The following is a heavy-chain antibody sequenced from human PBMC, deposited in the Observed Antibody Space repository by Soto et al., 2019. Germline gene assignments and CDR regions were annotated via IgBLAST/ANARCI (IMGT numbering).Heavy chain of an antibody. J-gene: IGHJ4*02. V-gene: IGHV4-59*08. D-gene: IGHD6-6*01. CDR3: ARRTGSSTYYFDY. CDR1: GGSISSYY. Sequence: SETLSLTCTVSGGSISSYYWSWIRQPPGKGLEWIGYIYYSGSTNYNPSLKSRLTMSVDTSKNHFSLNLSSVTAADTAVYYCARRTGSSTYYFDYWGQGALVTVSS. CDR2: IYYSGST.